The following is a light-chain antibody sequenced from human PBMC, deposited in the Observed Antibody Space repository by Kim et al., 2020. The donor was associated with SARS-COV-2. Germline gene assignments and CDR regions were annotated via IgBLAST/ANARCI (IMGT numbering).Light chain of an antibody. Sequence: APVGDRVTIPCRASQVISNYLAWYQQKPGKVPKLLIYAASTLQSGVPSRFSGSGSGTDFTLTISSLQPEDVATYYCQKYYSALGTFGGGTKVDIK. CDR1: QVISNY. J-gene: IGKJ4*01. V-gene: IGKV1-27*01. CDR3: QKYYSALGT. CDR2: AAS.